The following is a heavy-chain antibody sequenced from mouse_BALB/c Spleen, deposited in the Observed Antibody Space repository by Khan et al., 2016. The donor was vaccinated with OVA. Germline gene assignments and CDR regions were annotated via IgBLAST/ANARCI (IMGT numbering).Heavy chain of an antibody. CDR1: GFIFSNFW. D-gene: IGHD2-3*01. V-gene: IGHV6-6*02. Sequence: EVKLEVSGGGLVQPGGSMKLSCVASGFIFSNFWMNWVRQSPEKGLEWVAEIRLKSNNYATHYAESVQGRFTISSDDSKSSVYLQMNNSRAEDTGSYYCTRPGGYYAWFAYWGQGTLVTVAA. CDR2: IRLKSNNYAT. J-gene: IGHJ3*01. CDR3: TRPGGYYAWFAY.